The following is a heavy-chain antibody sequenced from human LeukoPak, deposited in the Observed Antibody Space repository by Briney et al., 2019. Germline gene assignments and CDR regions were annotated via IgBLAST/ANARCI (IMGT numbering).Heavy chain of an antibody. CDR1: DYTFTSYG. J-gene: IGHJ4*02. Sequence: GASVKVSCKASDYTFTSYGISWVRQAPGQGLEWMGWISTYNGNINYAQKLQGRVTMTTDTSTSTASMELRSLRSDDTAVYYCARDLSYASGSFDYWGQGTLVTVSS. D-gene: IGHD3-10*01. V-gene: IGHV1-18*01. CDR2: ISTYNGNI. CDR3: ARDLSYASGSFDY.